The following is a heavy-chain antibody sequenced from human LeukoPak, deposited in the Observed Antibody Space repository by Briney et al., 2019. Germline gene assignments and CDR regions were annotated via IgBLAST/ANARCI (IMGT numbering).Heavy chain of an antibody. J-gene: IGHJ3*02. CDR1: GFTFSCYW. V-gene: IGHV3-74*01. D-gene: IGHD2-21*02. CDR3: ARVGSTDSPHAFDI. CDR2: INRDGRMT. Sequence: PGGSLRLSCAASGFTFSCYWMDWVRQAPGKGLVWVSGINRDGRMTRYAESVKGRFTISRDNAKNTLYLQMNSLRAEDTSVYYCARVGSTDSPHAFDIWGQGTMVTVPS.